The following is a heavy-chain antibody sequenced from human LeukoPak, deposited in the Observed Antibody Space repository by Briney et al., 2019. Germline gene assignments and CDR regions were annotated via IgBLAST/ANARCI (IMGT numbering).Heavy chain of an antibody. J-gene: IGHJ4*02. CDR3: ARHEGLARPFDY. CDR2: IYSTGST. D-gene: IGHD6-19*01. CDR1: GSSISNYY. V-gene: IGHV4-59*08. Sequence: SETPSLTCSVSGSSISNYYWSWIRQSPGKGLEWIGYIYSTGSTDYNPSLKSRVTISVETSKNQFSLRLSSVTAADTAVYFCARHEGLARPFDYWGQGTLVPVSS.